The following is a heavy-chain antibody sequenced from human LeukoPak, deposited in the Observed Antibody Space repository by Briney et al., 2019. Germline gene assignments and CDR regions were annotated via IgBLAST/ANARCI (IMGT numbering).Heavy chain of an antibody. CDR3: ATGGYYGSGSYVAAFDI. J-gene: IGHJ3*02. D-gene: IGHD3-10*01. V-gene: IGHV1-24*01. CDR2: FDPEDGET. CDR1: GYTLTELS. Sequence: ASVKVSCKVSGYTLTELSMHWVRQAPGKGLEWMGGFDPEDGETIYAQKFQGRVTMTEDTSTDTAYMELSSLRSEDTAVYYCATGGYYGSGSYVAAFDIWGQGTMATVSS.